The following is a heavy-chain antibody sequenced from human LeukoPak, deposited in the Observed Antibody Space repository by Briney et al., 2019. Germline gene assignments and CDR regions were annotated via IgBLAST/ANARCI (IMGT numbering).Heavy chain of an antibody. CDR3: AKTILSGSYHYYYYYGMDV. CDR2: ISYDGSNK. Sequence: GGSLRLSCAASGFTFSSYGMHWARQAPGKGLEWVAVISYDGSNKYYADSVKGRFTISRDNSKNTLYLQMNSLRAEDTAVYYCAKTILSGSYHYYYYYGMDVWGQGTTVTVSS. CDR1: GFTFSSYG. V-gene: IGHV3-30*18. D-gene: IGHD1-26*01. J-gene: IGHJ6*02.